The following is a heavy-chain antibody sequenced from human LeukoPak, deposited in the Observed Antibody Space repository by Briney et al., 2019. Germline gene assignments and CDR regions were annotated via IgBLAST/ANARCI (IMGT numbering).Heavy chain of an antibody. D-gene: IGHD5-18*01. CDR1: GYTFTGYY. J-gene: IGHJ4*02. V-gene: IGHV1-2*02. CDR2: INPNSGGT. CDR3: ARVLAYSYGPRSYFDY. Sequence: GASVKVSCKASGYTFTGYYMHWVRQAPGQGLEWMGWINPNSGGTNYAQKFQGRVTMTRDTSISTAYMELSRLRSDDTAVYYCARVLAYSYGPRSYFDYWGQGTLVTVSS.